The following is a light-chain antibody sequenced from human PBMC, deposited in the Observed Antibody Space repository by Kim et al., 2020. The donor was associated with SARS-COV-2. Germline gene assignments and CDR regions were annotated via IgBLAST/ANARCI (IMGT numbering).Light chain of an antibody. Sequence: DIQLTQSPSTLSASVGDRVTITCRASQSISSWLPWYQQKPGKAPKPLIYKASSLESGVPSRFSVSGSGTEFTLTISSLQPDDFATYYCQQYNSYWTFGQRTKVDIK. V-gene: IGKV1-5*03. CDR3: QQYNSYWT. CDR2: KAS. CDR1: QSISSW. J-gene: IGKJ1*01.